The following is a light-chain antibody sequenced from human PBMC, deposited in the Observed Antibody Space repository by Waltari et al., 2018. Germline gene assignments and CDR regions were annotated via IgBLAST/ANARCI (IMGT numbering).Light chain of an antibody. Sequence: DIQMTQSPLTLSASVGDRVTISCRASESISVWVAWYQQKPGKAPNLLIYKASTLERGVSARLSGSGSGTEFTLTITSLQPEDFATYHCQQYNAHPWTFGQGTKVDMK. CDR3: QQYNAHPWT. J-gene: IGKJ1*01. CDR2: KAS. CDR1: ESISVW. V-gene: IGKV1-5*03.